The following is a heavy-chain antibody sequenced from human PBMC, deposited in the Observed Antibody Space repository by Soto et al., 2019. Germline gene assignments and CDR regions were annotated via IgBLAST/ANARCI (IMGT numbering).Heavy chain of an antibody. CDR1: GGSFSGYY. CDR2: INHSGST. Sequence: SETLSLTCAVYGGSFSGYYWSWIRQPPGKGLEWIGEINHSGSTNYNPSLKSRVTISVDTSKNQFSLKLSSVTAADTAVYYCARFRKVRGVQIDYWGQGTLVTVSS. D-gene: IGHD3-10*01. V-gene: IGHV4-34*01. CDR3: ARFRKVRGVQIDY. J-gene: IGHJ4*02.